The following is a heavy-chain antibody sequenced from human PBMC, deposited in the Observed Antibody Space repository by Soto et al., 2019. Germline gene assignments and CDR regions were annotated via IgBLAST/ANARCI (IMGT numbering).Heavy chain of an antibody. V-gene: IGHV1-8*01. Sequence: QVQLVQSGAEVKKPGASVKVSCKASGYTFTSYDINWVRQAAGQGLEWIGWMNPNSGKAVYAQKFQGRVTMAGNTTISTAYMEPSGLSSDDTAVYFCARGLVVVSATYWYFDLWGRGTLVTVSS. CDR3: ARGLVVVSATYWYFDL. CDR1: GYTFTSYD. CDR2: MNPNSGKA. D-gene: IGHD2-15*01. J-gene: IGHJ2*01.